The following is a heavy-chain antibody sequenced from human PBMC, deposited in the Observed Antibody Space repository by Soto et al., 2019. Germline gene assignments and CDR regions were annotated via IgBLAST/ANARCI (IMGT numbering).Heavy chain of an antibody. V-gene: IGHV4-4*07. D-gene: IGHD3-3*01. CDR2: IYTSGST. Sequence: QVQLQESGPGLVKPSETLSLTCTVSGGSISSYYWSWIRQPAGKGLEWIGRIYTSGSTNYNPSLKSRVTMSVDTSKNQFSLKLSSVTAADTAVYYCARELFFNDFWSGCSAYYYYYYGMDVWGQGTTVTVSS. CDR1: GGSISSYY. CDR3: ARELFFNDFWSGCSAYYYYYYGMDV. J-gene: IGHJ6*02.